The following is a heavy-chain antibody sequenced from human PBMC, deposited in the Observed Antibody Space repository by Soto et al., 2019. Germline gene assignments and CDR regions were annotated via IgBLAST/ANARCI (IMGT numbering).Heavy chain of an antibody. J-gene: IGHJ4*02. Sequence: SATLSLTCTVSGGSISSYYWSWIRQPAGKGLEWIGRIYTSGSTNYNPSLKSRVTMSVDTSKNQFSLKLSSVTAADTAVYYCAREHLESTMVRGVIMCYFDDWGQGNLVTVSS. V-gene: IGHV4-4*07. CDR3: AREHLESTMVRGVIMCYFDD. CDR1: GGSISSYY. D-gene: IGHD3-10*01. CDR2: IYTSGST.